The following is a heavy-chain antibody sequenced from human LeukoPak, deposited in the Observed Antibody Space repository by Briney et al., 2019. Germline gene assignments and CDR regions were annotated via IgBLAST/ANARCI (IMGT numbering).Heavy chain of an antibody. V-gene: IGHV3-7*05. J-gene: IGHJ4*02. CDR1: AFTLSVYL. CDR2: IKEDGRDK. CDR3: VRDGIRDIPGIITIRYDF. D-gene: IGHD3-10*01. Sequence: GGSLRLSCSASAFTLSVYLMTLVPQAPGKGLEWVSTIKEDGRDKYYVDSVRGRFTISRDNAENSVYLQMDRLTAEDTALYFCVRDGIRDIPGIITIRYDFWGQGTLVTVSS.